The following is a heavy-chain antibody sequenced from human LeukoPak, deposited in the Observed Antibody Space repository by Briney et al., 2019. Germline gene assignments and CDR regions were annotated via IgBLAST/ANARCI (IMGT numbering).Heavy chain of an antibody. CDR2: ISYDGSNK. Sequence: GGSLRLSCAASGFTFGSYGMHWVRQAPGKGLEWVAVISYDGSNKYYADSVKGRFTISRDNSKNTLYLQMNSLRAEDTAVYYCSSSYYDILTGYSPLEGFDYWGQGTLVTVSS. D-gene: IGHD3-9*01. CDR3: SSSYYDILTGYSPLEGFDY. J-gene: IGHJ4*02. CDR1: GFTFGSYG. V-gene: IGHV3-30*03.